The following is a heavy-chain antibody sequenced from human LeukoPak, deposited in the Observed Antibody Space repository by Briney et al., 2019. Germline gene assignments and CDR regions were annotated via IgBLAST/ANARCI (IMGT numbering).Heavy chain of an antibody. V-gene: IGHV3-23*01. D-gene: IGHD3-10*01. J-gene: IGHJ4*02. CDR1: GLTFSSYA. CDR2: LSGSGYST. CDR3: AKGGTMVRGVADFDY. Sequence: GGSLRLSCAASGLTFSSYAMSWVRQAPGKGLDWVSGLSGSGYSTYYADSVKGRFTISRDKSKNTLYLQMNNLRAEDTAVYYCAKGGTMVRGVADFDYWGQGTLVTVSS.